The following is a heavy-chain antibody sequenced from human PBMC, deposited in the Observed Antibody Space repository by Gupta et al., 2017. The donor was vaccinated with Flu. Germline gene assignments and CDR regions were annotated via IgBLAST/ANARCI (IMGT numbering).Heavy chain of an antibody. CDR3: ARAPFGIAAINYFDS. D-gene: IGHD6-13*01. V-gene: IGHV1-2*02. Sequence: QVQLVQSGAEVKKPGASVRVSCKASEYTFTDYYVHWVRQAPGQGLEWMGCINPDTGGTNYAQIFWGRVTMTRDTSINTANMELSGLRSDDTAIYYCARAPFGIAAINYFDSWGQGTLVTVSS. CDR2: INPDTGGT. CDR1: EYTFTDYY. J-gene: IGHJ5*01.